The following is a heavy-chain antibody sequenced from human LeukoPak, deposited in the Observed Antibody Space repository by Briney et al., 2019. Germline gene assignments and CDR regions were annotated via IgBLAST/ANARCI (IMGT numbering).Heavy chain of an antibody. CDR2: IKEDGSEK. V-gene: IGHV3-7*01. CDR1: RFTLRRYW. CDR3: ARSRTAYYNVYADF. J-gene: IGHJ4*02. D-gene: IGHD1-26*01. Sequence: GGALTLSCVPSRFTLRRYWLSGFRQAPGKGLEWVAHIKEDGSEKYYADYVKGRFTISRDNAKNSLSLQMSSLRDEHTAVFYCARSRTAYYNVYADFWGQGTLVTVSS.